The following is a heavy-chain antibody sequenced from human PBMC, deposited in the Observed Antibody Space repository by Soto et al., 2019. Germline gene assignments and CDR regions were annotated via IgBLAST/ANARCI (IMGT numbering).Heavy chain of an antibody. Sequence: EVRLVESGGGLVRPGGSLRLSCAASGFTFTNAWMGWVRQAPGKGLKWVGRIKSKTGGGTTDYAAPVEGSFTISRDDSRNTLYLQMNSLKTEDPAVYYCRTDAGQGPLPIFSSWGQGSLVTVSS. CDR3: RTDAGQGPLPIFSS. J-gene: IGHJ4*02. CDR1: GFTFTNAW. D-gene: IGHD1-26*01. V-gene: IGHV3-15*01. CDR2: IKSKTGGGTT.